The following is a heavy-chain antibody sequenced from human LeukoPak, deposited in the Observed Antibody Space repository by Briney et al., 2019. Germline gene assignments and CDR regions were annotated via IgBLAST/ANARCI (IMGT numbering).Heavy chain of an antibody. J-gene: IGHJ3*02. D-gene: IGHD5-12*01. CDR1: GGSISSYY. CDR3: ARGPDIVATLGAFDI. CDR2: IYTSGST. V-gene: IGHV4-4*07. Sequence: HPSETLSLTCTVSGGSISSYYWSWIRQPAGKGLEWIGRIYTSGSTNYNPSLKSRVTMSVDTSKNQFSLKLSSVIAADTAVYYCARGPDIVATLGAFDIWGQGTMVTVSS.